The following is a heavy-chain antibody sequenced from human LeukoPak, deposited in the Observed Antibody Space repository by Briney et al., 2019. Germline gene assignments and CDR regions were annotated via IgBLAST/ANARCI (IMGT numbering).Heavy chain of an antibody. V-gene: IGHV5-51*01. J-gene: IGHJ3*02. CDR3: ARTSSSWYADAFDI. D-gene: IGHD6-13*01. Sequence: RGESLKISCKGSGYSFTSYWIGWVRQMPGKGLEWMGIIYPGDSDTRYSPSFQGQATISADKSISTAYLQWSSLKASDTAMYYCARTSSSWYADAFDIWGQGTMVTVSS. CDR2: IYPGDSDT. CDR1: GYSFTSYW.